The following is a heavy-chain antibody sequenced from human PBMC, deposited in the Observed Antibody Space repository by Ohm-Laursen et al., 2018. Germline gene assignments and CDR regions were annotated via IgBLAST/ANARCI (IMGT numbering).Heavy chain of an antibody. CDR1: GFTFSSYG. J-gene: IGHJ1*01. V-gene: IGHV3-30*03. D-gene: IGHD4/OR15-4a*01. CDR3: ARVSNYPRKDFQH. Sequence: SLRLSCTASGFTFSSYGMHWVRQAPGKGLEWVAVISYDGSNKYYADSVKGRFTISRDNSKNTLYLQMNSPRADDTAVYYCARVSNYPRKDFQHWGQGTLVTVSS. CDR2: ISYDGSNK.